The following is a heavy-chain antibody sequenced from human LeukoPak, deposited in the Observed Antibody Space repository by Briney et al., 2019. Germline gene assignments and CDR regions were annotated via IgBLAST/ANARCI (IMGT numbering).Heavy chain of an antibody. J-gene: IGHJ4*02. D-gene: IGHD6-19*01. CDR2: IIPILGTA. CDR1: GGTFSSYA. CDR3: ARLHFEYSSGNSYFDY. V-gene: IGHV1-69*05. Sequence: GSSVKVSCKASGGTFSSYAISWVRQAPGQGLEWMGGIIPILGTANYAQKFQGRVTITTDESTSTAYMELSSLRSEDTAVYYCARLHFEYSSGNSYFDYWGQGTLVTVSS.